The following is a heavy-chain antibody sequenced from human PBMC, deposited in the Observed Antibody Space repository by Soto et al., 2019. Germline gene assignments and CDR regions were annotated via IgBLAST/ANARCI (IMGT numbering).Heavy chain of an antibody. CDR2: IRNKAYRGTT. V-gene: IGHV3-49*04. CDR3: NRGDMALNDF. Sequence: GSLGLSCTACGFSVGDYAMSWVRQAPGKGLEWISFIRNKAYRGTTKYAASVRGRFTISRDDSKSIAYLQMNSLKTEDTAVYYCNRGDMALNDFWGQGTLVTVSS. CDR1: GFSVGDYA. D-gene: IGHD2-15*01. J-gene: IGHJ4*02.